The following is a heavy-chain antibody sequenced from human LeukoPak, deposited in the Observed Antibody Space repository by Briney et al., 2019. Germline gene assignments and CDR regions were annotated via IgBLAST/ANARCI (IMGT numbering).Heavy chain of an antibody. V-gene: IGHV1-2*02. J-gene: IGHJ4*02. CDR2: INSNSGAT. CDR3: SRGIIGGYDFDY. CDR1: GYTFTGYY. Sequence: ASVKVSCKASGYTFTGYYMLWVRRAAGQGLEWMGWINSNSGATNYAQKFKDRVTMTRDTSISAAYMELSRLRSDDTATYYCSRGIIGGYDFDYWGQGSLVTVSS. D-gene: IGHD5-12*01.